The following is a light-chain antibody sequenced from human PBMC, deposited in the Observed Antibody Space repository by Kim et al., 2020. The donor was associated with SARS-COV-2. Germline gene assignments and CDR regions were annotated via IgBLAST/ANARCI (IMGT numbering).Light chain of an antibody. CDR3: QQYDRFWT. CDR1: RPIGSW. V-gene: IGKV1-5*03. CDR2: KAS. J-gene: IGKJ1*01. Sequence: DIQMTQSPSTLSVSVGDRVTITCRACRPIGSWLAWYQQKPGKAPNLLIYKASSLESGVPSRFSGSGSGTEFTLTISSLQPDDFATYYCQQYDRFWTFGQGTKVDIK.